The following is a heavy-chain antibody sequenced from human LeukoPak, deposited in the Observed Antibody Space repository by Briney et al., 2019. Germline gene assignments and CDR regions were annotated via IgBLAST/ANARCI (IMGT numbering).Heavy chain of an antibody. CDR2: IYTSGST. CDR3: ARFYDSSSYFDY. V-gene: IGHV4-61*02. J-gene: IGHJ4*02. CDR1: GGSISSGSYY. Sequence: PSETLSLTCTVSGGSISSGSYYWSWIRQPAGKGLEWIGRIYTSGSTNYNPSLKSRVTISVDTSKNQFSLKLSSVTAADTAVYYCARFYDSSSYFDYWGQGTLVTVSS. D-gene: IGHD3-22*01.